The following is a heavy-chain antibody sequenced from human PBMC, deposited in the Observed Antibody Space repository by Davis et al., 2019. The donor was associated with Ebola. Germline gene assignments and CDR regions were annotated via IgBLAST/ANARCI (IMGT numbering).Heavy chain of an antibody. J-gene: IGHJ4*02. V-gene: IGHV3-9*01. CDR1: GFTFDDYA. CDR2: ISWNSGSI. D-gene: IGHD3-10*01. Sequence: GGSLRLSCAASGFTFDDYAMHWVRQAPGKGLEWVSGISWNSGSIGYADSVKGRFTISRDTSRNTLFLQLNSLRAEDTAIYYCAKDRTFGDGDWVFDYWGPGTQVTVSS. CDR3: AKDRTFGDGDWVFDY.